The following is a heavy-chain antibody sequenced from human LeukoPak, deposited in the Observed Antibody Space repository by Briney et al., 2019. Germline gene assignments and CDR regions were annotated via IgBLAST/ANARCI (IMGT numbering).Heavy chain of an antibody. CDR3: ARPYSSGWSPYY. CDR1: GFTFSSYA. D-gene: IGHD6-19*01. J-gene: IGHJ4*02. V-gene: IGHV3-30-3*01. Sequence: GGSLRLSCAASGFTFSSYAMHWVRQAPGKGLEWVAVISYDGSNKYYADSVKGRFTISRDNSKNTLYLQMNSLRAEDTVVYYCARPYSSGWSPYYWGQGTLVTVSS. CDR2: ISYDGSNK.